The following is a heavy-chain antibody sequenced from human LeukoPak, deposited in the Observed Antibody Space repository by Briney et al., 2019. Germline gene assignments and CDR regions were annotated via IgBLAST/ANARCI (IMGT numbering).Heavy chain of an antibody. Sequence: MPSETLSLTCTVSGGSISSYYWSWIRQPAGKGLEWIGRIYTSGSTNYNPSLKSRVTMSADTSKNQFSLKLSSVTAADTAVYYCARDRARYYYGSGSYYNWFDPWGQGTLVTVSS. D-gene: IGHD3-10*01. J-gene: IGHJ5*02. CDR1: GGSISSYY. CDR3: ARDRARYYYGSGSYYNWFDP. V-gene: IGHV4-4*07. CDR2: IYTSGST.